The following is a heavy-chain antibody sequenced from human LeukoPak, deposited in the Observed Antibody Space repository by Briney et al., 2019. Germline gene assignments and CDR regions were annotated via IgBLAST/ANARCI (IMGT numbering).Heavy chain of an antibody. Sequence: ASVKVSCKASGGTFSSYAISWVRQAPGQGLEWMGRIIPIFGIANYAQKFQGRVTITPDKSTSTAYMELSSLRSEDTAVYYCARGGDYYDSSGYYPPFGYWGQGTLVTVSS. CDR1: GGTFSSYA. CDR2: IIPIFGIA. J-gene: IGHJ4*02. D-gene: IGHD3-22*01. V-gene: IGHV1-69*04. CDR3: ARGGDYYDSSGYYPPFGY.